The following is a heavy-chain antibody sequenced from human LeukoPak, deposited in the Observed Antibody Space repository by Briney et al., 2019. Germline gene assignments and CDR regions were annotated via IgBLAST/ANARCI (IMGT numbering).Heavy chain of an antibody. Sequence: PGRSLRLSCAASGFTFSSYWMHWVRQAPGKGLVWVSRINSDGSSTSYADSVKGRFTISRDNAKNTLYLQMNSLRAEDTAVYYCARDRSDILTGYFPLDYWGQGTLVTVSS. V-gene: IGHV3-74*01. J-gene: IGHJ4*02. CDR2: INSDGSST. D-gene: IGHD3-9*01. CDR3: ARDRSDILTGYFPLDY. CDR1: GFTFSSYW.